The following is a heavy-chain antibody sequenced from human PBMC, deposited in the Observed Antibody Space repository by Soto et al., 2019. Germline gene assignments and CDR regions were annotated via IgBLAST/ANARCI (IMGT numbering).Heavy chain of an antibody. V-gene: IGHV3-30-3*01. Sequence: GGSLRLSCAASGFTFSSYAMHWVRQAPGKGLEWVAVISYDGSNKYYADSVKGRFTISRDNSKNTLYLQMNSLRAEDTAVYYCARVPWGAMVSYFDYWGQGTLVTVSS. D-gene: IGHD5-18*01. CDR2: ISYDGSNK. CDR3: ARVPWGAMVSYFDY. CDR1: GFTFSSYA. J-gene: IGHJ4*02.